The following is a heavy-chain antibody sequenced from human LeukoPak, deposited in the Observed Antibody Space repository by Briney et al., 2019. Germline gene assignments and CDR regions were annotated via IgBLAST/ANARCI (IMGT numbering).Heavy chain of an antibody. CDR1: GGSISSYY. CDR3: ARHAGADSSSWYYFDN. D-gene: IGHD6-13*01. Sequence: SETLSLTCTVSGGSISSYYWSWIRQPPGKGLEWIRYIYYSGSTNYNPSLKSRVTISVDTSKNQFSLKLSSVTAADTAVYYCARHAGADSSSWYYFDNWGQGTLVTVSS. CDR2: IYYSGST. V-gene: IGHV4-59*08. J-gene: IGHJ4*02.